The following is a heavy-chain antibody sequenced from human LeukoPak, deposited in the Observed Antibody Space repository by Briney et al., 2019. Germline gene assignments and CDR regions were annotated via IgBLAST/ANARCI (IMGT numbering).Heavy chain of an antibody. D-gene: IGHD3-22*01. J-gene: IGHJ4*02. CDR2: ISYSGST. CDR3: ASFTYYDTDMGGAAFDY. V-gene: IGHV4-39*07. Sequence: SETLSLTCTVSGGSISSTTYYWGWIRQPPGKGLEWLGTISYSGSTYYNPSLKSRVTMSVDTSKNQFSLKLTVTAADTAVYYCASFTYYDTDMGGAAFDYWGQGTLVTVSS. CDR1: GGSISSTTYY.